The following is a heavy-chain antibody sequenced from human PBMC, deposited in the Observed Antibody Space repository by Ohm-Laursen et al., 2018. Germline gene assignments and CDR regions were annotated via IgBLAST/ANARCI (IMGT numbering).Heavy chain of an antibody. D-gene: IGHD6-19*01. CDR1: DAAFRRDY. J-gene: IGHJ4*02. CDR2: IHYDGRT. Sequence: TLSLTCVVSDAAFRRDYWTWIRQFPGREMEWIGYIHYDGRTVYNPSLRSRLTMSIDTSKKQFSLRLTSATAADTAIYYCARLPGHSGWPFDYWGQGTLVTVSS. CDR3: ARLPGHSGWPFDY. V-gene: IGHV4-59*12.